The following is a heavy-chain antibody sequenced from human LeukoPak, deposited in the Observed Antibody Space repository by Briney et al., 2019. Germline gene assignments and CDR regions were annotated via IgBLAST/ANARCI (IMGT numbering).Heavy chain of an antibody. D-gene: IGHD2-2*02. V-gene: IGHV3-74*01. CDR1: GFTFSSYW. CDR2: INSDGSST. Sequence: PGGSLRLSCAASGFTFSSYWMHWVRQAPGKGLVWVSRINSDGSSTGYADSVKGRFTISRDNAKNTLYLQMNSLRAEDTAVYYCAKTYLVVPAAIHFDYWGQGTLVTVSS. J-gene: IGHJ4*02. CDR3: AKTYLVVPAAIHFDY.